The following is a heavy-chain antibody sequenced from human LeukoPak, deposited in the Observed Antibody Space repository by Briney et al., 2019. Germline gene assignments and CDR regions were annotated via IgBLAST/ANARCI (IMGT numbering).Heavy chain of an antibody. V-gene: IGHV4-4*07. D-gene: IGHD3-10*01. Sequence: SETLSLTCTVSGGSISSYYWSWIRQPTGKGLEWIGRIYTSGSTNYNPSLKSRVTMSVDTSKNQSSLKLSSVTAADTAVYYCARHRGPLWFGELFPPSYYYYGMDVWGQGTTVTVSS. CDR1: GGSISSYY. CDR3: ARHRGPLWFGELFPPSYYYYGMDV. J-gene: IGHJ6*02. CDR2: IYTSGST.